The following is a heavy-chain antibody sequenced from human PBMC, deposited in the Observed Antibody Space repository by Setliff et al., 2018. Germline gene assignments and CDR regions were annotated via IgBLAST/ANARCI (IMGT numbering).Heavy chain of an antibody. CDR3: ARSMIQRNYYCGLDV. CDR1: GGSISSYF. Sequence: SEPLSLTCSVSGGSISSYFCNWVRQPAGKGLEWIGRIYSNENTNYNPSLKSRVTMSIDTSKNQLSLKLSSVTAADTAVYYCARSMIQRNYYCGLDVWGQGTTVTVSS. D-gene: IGHD3-16*01. CDR2: IYSNENT. J-gene: IGHJ6*02. V-gene: IGHV4-4*07.